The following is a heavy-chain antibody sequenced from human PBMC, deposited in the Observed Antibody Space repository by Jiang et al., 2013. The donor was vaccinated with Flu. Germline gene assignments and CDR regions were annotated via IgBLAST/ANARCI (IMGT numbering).Heavy chain of an antibody. V-gene: IGHV5-10-1*01. Sequence: EVQLVESGAEVKKPGESLRISCKGSGYSFTSYWISWVRQMPGKGLEWMGRIDPSDSYTNYSPSFQGHVTISADKSISTAYLQWSSLKASDTAMYYCARSRTGIAVAGTTLVYYYYGMDVWGQGTRSPS. CDR3: ARSRTGIAVAGTTLVYYYYGMDV. J-gene: IGHJ6*02. CDR2: IDPSDSYT. D-gene: IGHD6-19*01. CDR1: GYSFTSYW.